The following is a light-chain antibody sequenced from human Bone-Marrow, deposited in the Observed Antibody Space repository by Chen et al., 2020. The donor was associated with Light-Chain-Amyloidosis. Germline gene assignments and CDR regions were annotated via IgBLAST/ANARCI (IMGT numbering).Light chain of an antibody. J-gene: IGLJ1*01. Sequence: QSVLTQPPSPSGAPGQTLTTSCTASTYNIAAGFDVHWYQQLPGTVPKLLLYGNNNGPSGVPDRFSGSKSGTSASLAITGLQAEDEADYYCAAWDGSLSGYVFGTGTKVIVL. CDR3: AAWDGSLSGYV. CDR2: GNN. CDR1: TYNIAAGFD. V-gene: IGLV1-40*01.